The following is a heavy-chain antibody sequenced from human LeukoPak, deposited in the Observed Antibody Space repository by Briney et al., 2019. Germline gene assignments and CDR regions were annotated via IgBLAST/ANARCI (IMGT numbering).Heavy chain of an antibody. CDR3: ASHDYSNYRAYYYYGMDV. Sequence: SGGSLRLSCAASGFTFSSYWMSWVRQAPGKGLEWVANIKQDGSEKYYMDSVKGRFTISRDNAKNSLYLQMNSLRAEDTAVYYCASHDYSNYRAYYYYGMDVWGQGTTVTVSS. D-gene: IGHD4-11*01. CDR2: IKQDGSEK. J-gene: IGHJ6*02. CDR1: GFTFSSYW. V-gene: IGHV3-7*01.